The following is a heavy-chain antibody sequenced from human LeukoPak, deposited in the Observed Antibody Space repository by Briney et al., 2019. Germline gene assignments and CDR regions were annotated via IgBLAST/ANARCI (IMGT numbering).Heavy chain of an antibody. J-gene: IGHJ6*02. Sequence: PSQTLSLTCTVSGGSINSGSYYWSWIRHHPGKGLEWIGEINHSGSTNYNPSLKSRVTISVDTSKNQFSLKLSSVTAADTAVYYCARMTTVTHYYYYGMNVWGQGTTVTVSS. CDR3: ARMTTVTHYYYYGMNV. CDR2: INHSGST. D-gene: IGHD4-11*01. CDR1: GGSINSGSYY. V-gene: IGHV4-31*03.